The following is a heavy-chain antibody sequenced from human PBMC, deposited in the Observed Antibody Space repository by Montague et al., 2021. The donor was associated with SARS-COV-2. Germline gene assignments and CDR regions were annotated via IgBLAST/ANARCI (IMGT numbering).Heavy chain of an antibody. J-gene: IGHJ3*01. CDR2: IYWNDDK. D-gene: IGHD3-3*01. CDR1: GFSLDSRGVG. Sequence: PALVKPTQTLTLTCTFSGFSLDSRGVGVGWIRQPPGKALECLALIYWNDDKRYSPSLKTRLTVTKDTSRNRVVLTMTNLDPVDTATYYCARRYDFYRAEAFDVWGQGTMVTVSS. V-gene: IGHV2-5*01. CDR3: ARRYDFYRAEAFDV.